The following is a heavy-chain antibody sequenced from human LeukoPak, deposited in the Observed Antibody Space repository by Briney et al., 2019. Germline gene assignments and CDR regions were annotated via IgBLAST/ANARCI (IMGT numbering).Heavy chain of an antibody. CDR1: GYIFTSYW. Sequence: GESLQISFNGPGYIFTSYWIGWVRQLPGKGLEWMGIIYPGDSDTRYSPSFQGQVTISADTSISTAYLQWSSLKAPDTAMYYCAIIVVVPAAIGGSEYYFDYWGQGTLVTVSS. J-gene: IGHJ4*02. V-gene: IGHV5-51*01. D-gene: IGHD2-2*01. CDR2: IYPGDSDT. CDR3: AIIVVVPAAIGGSEYYFDY.